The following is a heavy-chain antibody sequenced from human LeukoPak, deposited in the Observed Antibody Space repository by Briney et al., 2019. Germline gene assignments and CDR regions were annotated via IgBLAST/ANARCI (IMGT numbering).Heavy chain of an antibody. D-gene: IGHD6-13*01. V-gene: IGHV1-8*03. CDR3: ARYTAAADFDY. J-gene: IGHJ4*02. CDR1: GYTFTSYD. Sequence: GASVKVSCKASGYTFTSYDINWVRQATGQGLEWMGWMNTNSDTGYAQKFQGRVTITRNTSISTAYMELSRLRSEDTAVYYCARYTAAADFDYWGQGTLVTVSS. CDR2: MNTNSDT.